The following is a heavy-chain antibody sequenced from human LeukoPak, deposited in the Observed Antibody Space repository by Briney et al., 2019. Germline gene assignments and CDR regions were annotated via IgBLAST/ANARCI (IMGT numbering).Heavy chain of an antibody. CDR3: ARVKYCTNGICYTRYYFEY. Sequence: GGSLRLSCAASGFTVSSNYMSWVRQAPGKGLEWVSVFYSGGSTYYADSVKGRFTMSRDNAENSLYLQMNRLRAEDTAVYYCARVKYCTNGICYTRYYFEYWGQEPLVPVSS. J-gene: IGHJ4*02. D-gene: IGHD2-8*01. CDR1: GFTVSSNY. V-gene: IGHV3-53*01. CDR2: FYSGGST.